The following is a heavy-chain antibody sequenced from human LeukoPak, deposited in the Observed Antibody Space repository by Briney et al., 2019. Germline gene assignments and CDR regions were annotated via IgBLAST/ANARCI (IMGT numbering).Heavy chain of an antibody. CDR3: ARAPSNYYGSGSYYIIGPYYYYYMDV. Sequence: SETLSLTCAVYGGSFSGYYWSWIRQPPGKALEWIGEINHSGSTNYNPSLKSRVTISVDTSKNQFSLKLSSVTAADTAVYYCARAPSNYYGSGSYYIIGPYYYYYMDVWGKGTTVTVSS. V-gene: IGHV4-34*01. CDR2: INHSGST. J-gene: IGHJ6*03. CDR1: GGSFSGYY. D-gene: IGHD3-10*01.